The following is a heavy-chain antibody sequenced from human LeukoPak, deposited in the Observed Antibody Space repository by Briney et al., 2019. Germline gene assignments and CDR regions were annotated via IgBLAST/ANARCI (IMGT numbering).Heavy chain of an antibody. CDR1: GGYVNTRSYF. CDR2: IYYRGST. Sequence: SETLSLTCSASGGYVNTRSYFWGWIRQPPGKGLEWIGSIYYRGSTFYNPPLQSRVTISVDTSKNQFSLSLSSVTAADTAMYYCARDVGVDTTMVPFSYWGQGILVIVSS. D-gene: IGHD5-18*01. V-gene: IGHV4-39*07. CDR3: ARDVGVDTTMVPFSY. J-gene: IGHJ4*02.